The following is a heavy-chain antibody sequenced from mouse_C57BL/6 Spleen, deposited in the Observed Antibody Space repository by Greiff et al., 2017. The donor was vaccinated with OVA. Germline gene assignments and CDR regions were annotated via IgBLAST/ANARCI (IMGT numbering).Heavy chain of an antibody. V-gene: IGHV1-52*01. CDR3: AREGGSSWYFDV. Sequence: QVQLKQPGAELVRPGSSVKLSCKASGYTFTSYWMHWVKQRPIQGLEWIGNIDPSDSETHYNQKFKDKATLTVDKSSSTAYMQLSSLTSEDSAVYYCAREGGSSWYFDVWGTGTTVTVSS. CDR2: IDPSDSET. CDR1: GYTFTSYW. J-gene: IGHJ1*03. D-gene: IGHD1-1*01.